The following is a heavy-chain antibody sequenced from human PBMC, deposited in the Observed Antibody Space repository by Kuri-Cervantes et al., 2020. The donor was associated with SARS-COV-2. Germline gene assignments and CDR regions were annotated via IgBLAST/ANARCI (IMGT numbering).Heavy chain of an antibody. V-gene: IGHV4-34*01. CDR1: GGSFSGYY. J-gene: IGHJ6*03. D-gene: IGHD3-22*01. Sequence: GSLRLSCAVFGGSFSGYYWSWIRQSPGKGLEWIGKINHSGSTNYNPSLSSRVTISVDTSKNQFSLKLSSVTVADTAVYYCAGFYYYDSSGFVANYYYMDVWGKGTTVTVSS. CDR3: AGFYYYDSSGFVANYYYMDV. CDR2: INHSGST.